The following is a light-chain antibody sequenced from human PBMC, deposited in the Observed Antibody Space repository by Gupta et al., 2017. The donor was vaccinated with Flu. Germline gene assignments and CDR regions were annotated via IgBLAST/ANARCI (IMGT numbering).Light chain of an antibody. CDR3: EQTDYNPPHT. CDR2: GAS. J-gene: IGKJ2*01. CDR1: QRISSF. V-gene: IGKV1-39*01. Sequence: SSLSAAVGDRVTITCRTSQRISSFLNWYKQKPGEAPKLLISGASACYSGVPSRFGGSGEGTDLTLTISSGQHEDSVTSYCEQTDYNPPHTFGQGTKMEIK.